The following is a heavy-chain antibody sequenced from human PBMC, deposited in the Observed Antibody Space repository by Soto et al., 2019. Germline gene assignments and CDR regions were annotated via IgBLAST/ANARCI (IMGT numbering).Heavy chain of an antibody. J-gene: IGHJ5*02. CDR1: GYTFTSYG. CDR3: ARVSSWYVVRWGWFDP. V-gene: IGHV1-3*01. Sequence: GASVKVSCKASGYTFTSYGISWVRQAPGQRLEWMGWINAGNGNTKYSQKFQGRVTITRDTSASTAYMELSSLRSEDTAVYYCARVSSWYVVRWGWFDPWGQGTLVTVSS. D-gene: IGHD6-13*01. CDR2: INAGNGNT.